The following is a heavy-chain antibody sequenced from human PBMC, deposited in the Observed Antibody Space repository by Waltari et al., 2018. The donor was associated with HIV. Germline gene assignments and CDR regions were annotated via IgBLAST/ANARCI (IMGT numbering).Heavy chain of an antibody. V-gene: IGHV1-2*06. CDR3: ASLDYDYVWGSYRYTSPFDY. CDR1: GYTFTGYY. J-gene: IGHJ4*02. CDR2: INPNSGGT. Sequence: QVQLVQSGAEVKKPGASVKVSCKASGYTFTGYYMHWVRQAPGQGLEWMGRINPNSGGTNYAQKFQGRVTMTRDTSISTAYMELSRLRSDDTAVYYCASLDYDYVWGSYRYTSPFDYWGQGTLVTVSS. D-gene: IGHD3-16*02.